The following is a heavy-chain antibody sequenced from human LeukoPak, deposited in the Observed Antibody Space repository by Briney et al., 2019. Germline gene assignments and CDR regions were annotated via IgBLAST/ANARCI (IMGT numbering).Heavy chain of an antibody. CDR3: AKDGSWYSSSPNWFDP. CDR1: GVTFSSYA. Sequence: PGGSLRLSCAASGVTFSSYAMSWVRQAPGKGQEWVSGISGSGGSTYYADSVKGRFTISRVNSKNTLYLQMNSLRAEDTAVYYCAKDGSWYSSSPNWFDPWGQGTLVTVSS. J-gene: IGHJ5*02. CDR2: ISGSGGST. V-gene: IGHV3-23*01. D-gene: IGHD6-19*01.